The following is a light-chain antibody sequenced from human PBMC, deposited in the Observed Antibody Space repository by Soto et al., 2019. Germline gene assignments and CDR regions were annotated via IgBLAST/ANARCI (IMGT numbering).Light chain of an antibody. V-gene: IGKV1-39*01. CDR1: QSISTY. CDR2: ATS. J-gene: IGKJ2*01. CDR3: QQSYSSPPWT. Sequence: DIQMTQSPSSLSASVGDRVTITCRASQSISTYLNWYQQIPGKAPKLLIYATSNLHSGVSSRFSGGGSGTDFTLTISSLQPEDFATYYCQQSYSSPPWTFGQGTKLEIK.